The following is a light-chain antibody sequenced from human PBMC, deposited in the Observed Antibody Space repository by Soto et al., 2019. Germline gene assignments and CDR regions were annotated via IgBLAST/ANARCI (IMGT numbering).Light chain of an antibody. V-gene: IGLV1-40*01. CDR1: SSNIGAGYD. J-gene: IGLJ1*01. Sequence: QSVLTQPPSVSGAPGQRVTISCTGSSSNIGAGYDVNWYQQLPGTAPKLLIFGDSNRPSGVPDRFSGSKSGTSASLAITGPQGADGADYYCQSSDSRLSGSDVFGTGTKLTVL. CDR2: GDS. CDR3: QSSDSRLSGSDV.